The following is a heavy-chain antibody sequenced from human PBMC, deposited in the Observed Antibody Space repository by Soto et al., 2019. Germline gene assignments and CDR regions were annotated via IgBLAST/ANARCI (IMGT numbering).Heavy chain of an antibody. J-gene: IGHJ4*02. D-gene: IGHD2-15*01. V-gene: IGHV1-46*01. Sequence: QVQLVQSGAEVKKPGASVTVSCKASGYTFTNYHMHWVRQAPGQGFEWMGIINPSGGSTTYAQKFQGRVTMTSDTSTNTVYMKLSSLRSDDTAVYFCARDSSIVVDGGSCQDYWGQGTQVTVSS. CDR2: INPSGGST. CDR3: ARDSSIVVDGGSCQDY. CDR1: GYTFTNYH.